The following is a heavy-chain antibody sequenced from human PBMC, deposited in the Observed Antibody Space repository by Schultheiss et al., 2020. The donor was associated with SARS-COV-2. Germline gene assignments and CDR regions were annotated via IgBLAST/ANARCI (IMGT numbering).Heavy chain of an antibody. CDR2: INHSGRT. V-gene: IGHV4-34*01. D-gene: IGHD2-2*01. CDR1: GGSFSGYY. Sequence: SQTLSLTCAVYGGSFSGYYWSWIRQPPGKGLGWSGEINHSGRTNYNPSPKSRVTISVDTSKNQFSLKLSSVTAADTAVYYCARDNIVVVPAAMGGDVVFDIWGQGAMVTVSS. J-gene: IGHJ3*02. CDR3: ARDNIVVVPAAMGGDVVFDI.